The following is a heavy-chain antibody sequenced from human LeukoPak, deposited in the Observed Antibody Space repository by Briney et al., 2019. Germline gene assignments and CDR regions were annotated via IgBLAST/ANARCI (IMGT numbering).Heavy chain of an antibody. CDR3: ARGSDIVVGANWFDP. Sequence: SSETLSLTCTVSGGSISSYYWSWIRQPPGKGLEWIGYIYYSGSTNYNPSLKSRVTISVDTSKNQFSLKLSSVTAADTAVYYCARGSDIVVGANWFDPWGQGTLVTVSS. V-gene: IGHV4-59*01. D-gene: IGHD2-15*01. J-gene: IGHJ5*02. CDR1: GGSISSYY. CDR2: IYYSGST.